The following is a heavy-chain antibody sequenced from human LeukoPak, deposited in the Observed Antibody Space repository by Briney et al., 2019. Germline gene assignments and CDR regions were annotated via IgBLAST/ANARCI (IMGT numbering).Heavy chain of an antibody. V-gene: IGHV3-21*01. CDR3: ARGLDY. J-gene: IGHJ4*02. CDR2: ISSSSSYT. Sequence: GGSLRLSCAASGFTFSSYSMNWVRQAPGKGLEWVSSISSSSSYTYYADSVKGRFTISRDNAKNSLYLQMNSLRAEDTAVYYCARGLDYWGQGTLVTVSS. CDR1: GFTFSSYS.